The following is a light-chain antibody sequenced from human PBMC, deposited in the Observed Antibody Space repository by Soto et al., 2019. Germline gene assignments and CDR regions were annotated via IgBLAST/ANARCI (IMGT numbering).Light chain of an antibody. CDR3: MQSTQLPPT. J-gene: IGKJ5*01. V-gene: IGKV2-28*01. CDR1: QSLLYSNGYNY. Sequence: DVVMTQSPLSLPVTLGQPASISCRSGQSLLYSNGYNYLDWYLQKPGQSPQLLIYLGSNRASGVPDRFSGSGSGTDFTLEISRVETDDVGIYYCMQSTQLPPTFGQGTRLEI. CDR2: LGS.